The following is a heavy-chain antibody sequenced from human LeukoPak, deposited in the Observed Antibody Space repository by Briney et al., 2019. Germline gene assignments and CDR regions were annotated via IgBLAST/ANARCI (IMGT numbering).Heavy chain of an antibody. CDR1: GGSISSYY. V-gene: IGHV4-59*08. CDR2: IYYSGST. CDR3: ARMPPYYYDSSGIDY. J-gene: IGHJ4*02. Sequence: PSETLPLTCTVSGGSISSYYWSWIRQPPGKGLEWIGYIYYSGSTNYNPSLKSRVTISVDTSKNQFSLKLSSVTAADTAVYYCARMPPYYYDSSGIDYWGQGTLVTVSS. D-gene: IGHD3-22*01.